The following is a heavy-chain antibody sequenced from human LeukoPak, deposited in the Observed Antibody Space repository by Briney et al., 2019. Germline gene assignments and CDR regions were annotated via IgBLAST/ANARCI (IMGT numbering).Heavy chain of an antibody. CDR3: AKASYCTNGVCYTYYMDV. V-gene: IGHV3-33*06. Sequence: GGSLRLSCAASGFTFSSYGMHWVRQAPGKGLEWVAVIWYDGSNKYYADSVKGRFTISRDDSKNTLYLQMNSLRAEDTAVYYCAKASYCTNGVCYTYYMDVWGKGTTVTVSS. CDR2: IWYDGSNK. CDR1: GFTFSSYG. D-gene: IGHD2-8*01. J-gene: IGHJ6*03.